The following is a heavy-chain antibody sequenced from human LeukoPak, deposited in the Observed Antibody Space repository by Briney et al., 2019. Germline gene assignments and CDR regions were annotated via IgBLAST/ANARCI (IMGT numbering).Heavy chain of an antibody. CDR2: ISAYNGST. Sequence: ASVKVSCKASGYTFTSYGISWVRQAPGQGLEWMGWISAYNGSTNYAQKLQGRVTMTTDTSTSTAYMELRSLRSDDTAVYYCARDQHLDSLFDWLRHNWFDPWGQGTLVTVSS. CDR1: GYTFTSYG. V-gene: IGHV1-18*01. CDR3: ARDQHLDSLFDWLRHNWFDP. J-gene: IGHJ5*02. D-gene: IGHD3-9*01.